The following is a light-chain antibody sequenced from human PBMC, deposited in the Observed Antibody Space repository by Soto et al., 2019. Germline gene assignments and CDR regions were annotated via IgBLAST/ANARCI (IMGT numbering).Light chain of an antibody. J-gene: IGKJ1*01. Sequence: DSEMTQSPSTLSGSVVDRFTITCLASQTISSWLAWYQQKPGKAPKLLIYKASTLKSGVPSRFSGSGSGTEFTLTISSLQPDDFATYYCQHYNSYSEAFGQGTKVDIK. CDR1: QTISSW. CDR3: QHYNSYSEA. CDR2: KAS. V-gene: IGKV1-5*03.